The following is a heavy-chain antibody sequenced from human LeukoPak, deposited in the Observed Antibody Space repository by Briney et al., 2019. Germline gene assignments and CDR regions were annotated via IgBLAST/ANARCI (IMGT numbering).Heavy chain of an antibody. CDR3: ATLPSGSSGDDRSFDY. V-gene: IGHV3-48*01. Sequence: GGSLRLSCAASGFTFSSYNMNWVRQAPGKGLEWVSYISSSSSTIYYADSVKGRFTTSRENAKNSLYLQMNSLRAEDTAVYYCATLPSGSSGDDRSFDYWGQGTLVTVSS. CDR2: ISSSSSTI. D-gene: IGHD5-12*01. J-gene: IGHJ4*02. CDR1: GFTFSSYN.